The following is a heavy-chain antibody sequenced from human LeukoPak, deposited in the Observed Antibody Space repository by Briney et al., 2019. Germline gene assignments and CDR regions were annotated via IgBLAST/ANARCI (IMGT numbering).Heavy chain of an antibody. V-gene: IGHV4-59*08. J-gene: IGHJ4*02. CDR2: IYCSGST. CDR3: ARRGFGSSWGLDY. CDR1: GGSINYYY. D-gene: IGHD6-13*01. Sequence: PSETLSLTCTVSGGSINYYYWSWIRQPPGKGLEWIGYIYCSGSTNYNPSLKSRVTISVDTSRNQFSLKLSSVTAADTAVYYCARRGFGSSWGLDYWGQGTLVTVSS.